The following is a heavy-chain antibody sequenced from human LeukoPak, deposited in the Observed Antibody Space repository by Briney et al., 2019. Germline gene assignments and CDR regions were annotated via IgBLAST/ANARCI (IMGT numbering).Heavy chain of an antibody. CDR1: GYSISSGYY. CDR2: IYHSGST. J-gene: IGHJ5*02. CDR3: ARLTLMPTIFRFDP. V-gene: IGHV4-38-2*01. D-gene: IGHD3-3*01. Sequence: SETLSLTCAVSGYSISSGYYWGWIRQPPGKGLEWIGSIYHSGSTYYNPSLKSRVTISVDTSKNQFSLKLSSVTAADTAVYYCARLTLMPTIFRFDPWGQGTLVTVSS.